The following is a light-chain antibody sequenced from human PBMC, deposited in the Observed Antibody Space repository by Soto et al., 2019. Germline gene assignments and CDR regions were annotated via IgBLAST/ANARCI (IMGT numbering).Light chain of an antibody. CDR3: QKYNNAPRA. J-gene: IGKJ1*01. CDR1: QGISNY. V-gene: IGKV1-27*01. CDR2: GAS. Sequence: DIQMTESPSSLSASVGDRVTITCRASQGISNYLAWYQQKPGKVPKLLIYGASTLQSGVPSRFSGSGSGTDFALTISSLQPEDVATYYCQKYNNAPRAFGQGTKVEIK.